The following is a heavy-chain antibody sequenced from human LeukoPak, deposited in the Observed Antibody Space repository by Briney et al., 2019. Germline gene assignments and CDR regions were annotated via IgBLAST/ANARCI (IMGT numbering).Heavy chain of an antibody. CDR3: ARERRGRPEGYFDY. D-gene: IGHD3-10*01. Sequence: ASETLSLTCTVSGGSISSYYWSWIRQPPGKGLEWIGYIYYSGSTNYNPSLKSRVTISVDTSKNQFSLKLSSVTAADTAVYYCARERRGRPEGYFDYWDQGTLVTVSS. CDR2: IYYSGST. V-gene: IGHV4-59*01. J-gene: IGHJ4*02. CDR1: GGSISSYY.